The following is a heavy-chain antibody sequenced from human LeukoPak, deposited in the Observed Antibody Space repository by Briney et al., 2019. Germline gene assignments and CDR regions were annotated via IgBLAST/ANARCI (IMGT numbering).Heavy chain of an antibody. D-gene: IGHD1-26*01. CDR1: GFSFSSYA. J-gene: IGHJ3*01. Sequence: GGSLRLSCVASGFSFSSYAMNWVRQAPGKGLEWVSGISGSGGTTYYADSVKGRFTISRDNSKNTLYLQMTSLRVEDTAVYYCAKGQIYYVDAFDVWGQGTMVTVSS. CDR2: ISGSGGTT. CDR3: AKGQIYYVDAFDV. V-gene: IGHV3-23*01.